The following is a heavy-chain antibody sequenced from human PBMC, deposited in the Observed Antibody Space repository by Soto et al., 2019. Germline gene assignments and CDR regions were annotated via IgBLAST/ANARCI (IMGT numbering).Heavy chain of an antibody. CDR1: GGSISSYY. Sequence: QVQLQESGPGLVKPSETLSLTCTVSGGSISSYYWSWIRQPPGKGLEWLGYIYYSGSTNYNPSLKSRVTISVDTSKNQFSLKLSSVTAADTAVYYCARDSVSHDFTYYSYGMDVWGQGTTVTVSS. CDR3: ARDSVSHDFTYYSYGMDV. CDR2: IYYSGST. D-gene: IGHD3-3*01. J-gene: IGHJ6*02. V-gene: IGHV4-59*01.